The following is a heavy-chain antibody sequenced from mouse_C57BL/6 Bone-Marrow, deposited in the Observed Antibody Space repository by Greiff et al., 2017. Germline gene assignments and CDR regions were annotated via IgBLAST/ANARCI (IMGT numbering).Heavy chain of an antibody. V-gene: IGHV5-6*01. CDR2: ISSGGSYT. CDR1: GFTFSSYG. CDR3: ARHSGYYDV. J-gene: IGHJ1*03. Sequence: EVKLVESGGDLVKPGGSLKLSCAASGFTFSSYGMSWVRQTPDKRLEWVATISSGGSYTYYPDSVKGRFTISRDNAKNTLYLQMSSLKSEDTAMYYCARHSGYYDVWGTGTTVTVSS. D-gene: IGHD1-3*01.